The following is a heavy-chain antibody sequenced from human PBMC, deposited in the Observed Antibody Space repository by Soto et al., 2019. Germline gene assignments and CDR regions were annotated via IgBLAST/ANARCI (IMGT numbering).Heavy chain of an antibody. Sequence: QVQLMESGGGVVQPGGSLRLSSATSGFTFSRYSMHWFRQAPGKGLEWVAVTSSDGGTKFYADSVKGRFTVSRDNSKNTLYLQMNRLRPEDTAVYYCAREVVLTEWYFDNWGQGILVTVSS. CDR2: TSSDGGTK. J-gene: IGHJ4*02. D-gene: IGHD2-21*01. CDR3: AREVVLTEWYFDN. CDR1: GFTFSRYS. V-gene: IGHV3-30-3*01.